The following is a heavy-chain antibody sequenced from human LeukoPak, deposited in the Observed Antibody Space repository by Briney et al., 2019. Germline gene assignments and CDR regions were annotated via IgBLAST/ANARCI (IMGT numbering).Heavy chain of an antibody. CDR3: ARVGMVRGVILFDP. Sequence: SETLSLTGTVSGGSISSGAYYWSWIRQPPGKGLEWIGYIYYSGSTYYNPSLKSRVTISVDSVDTSKNQFSLKLSSVTAADTAVYYCARVGMVRGVILFDPWGQGTLVTVSS. CDR2: IYYSGST. V-gene: IGHV4-30-4*01. J-gene: IGHJ5*02. D-gene: IGHD3-10*01. CDR1: GGSISSGAYY.